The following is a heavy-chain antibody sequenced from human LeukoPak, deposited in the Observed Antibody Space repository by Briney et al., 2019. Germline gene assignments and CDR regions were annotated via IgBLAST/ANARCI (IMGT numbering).Heavy chain of an antibody. CDR2: IYYSGST. CDR3: ARDSSGWYFDY. CDR1: GGSISSYY. V-gene: IGHV4-59*12. J-gene: IGHJ4*02. D-gene: IGHD6-19*01. Sequence: PETLSLTCTVSGGSISSYYWSWIRQPPGKGLEWIGYIYYSGSTNYNPSLKSRVTISVDTSKNQFSLKLSSVTAADTAVYYCARDSSGWYFDYWGQGTLVTVSS.